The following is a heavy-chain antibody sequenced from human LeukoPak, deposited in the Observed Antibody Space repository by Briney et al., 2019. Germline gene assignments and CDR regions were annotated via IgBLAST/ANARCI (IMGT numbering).Heavy chain of an antibody. J-gene: IGHJ5*02. Sequence: SQTLSLTCAVSGGSISSGDYSWSWIRQPPGKGLERIGYIYHSGSTYYNPSLKGRVTISVDRSKNQFSLKLSSVTAADTAVYYCARGGPITMVRGVIINQNWFDPWGQATLVTVSS. CDR2: IYHSGST. CDR1: GGSISSGDYS. D-gene: IGHD3-10*01. CDR3: ARGGPITMVRGVIINQNWFDP. V-gene: IGHV4-30-2*01.